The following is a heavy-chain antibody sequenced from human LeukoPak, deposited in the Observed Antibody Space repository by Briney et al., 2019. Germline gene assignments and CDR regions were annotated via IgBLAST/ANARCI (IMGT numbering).Heavy chain of an antibody. D-gene: IGHD3-3*01. CDR3: ARDSTYYDFWSGYYPVLFDP. Sequence: SETLSLTCTVSGGSISSYYWSWIRQPPGKGLEWIGYIYYSGSTNYNPSLKSRVTISVDLSENQFSLKLSSVTAADTAVYYCARDSTYYDFWSGYYPVLFDPWGQGTLVTVSS. V-gene: IGHV4-59*01. J-gene: IGHJ5*02. CDR1: GGSISSYY. CDR2: IYYSGST.